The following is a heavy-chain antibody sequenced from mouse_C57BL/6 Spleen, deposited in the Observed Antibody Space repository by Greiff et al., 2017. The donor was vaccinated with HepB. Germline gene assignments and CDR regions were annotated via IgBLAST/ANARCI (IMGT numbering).Heavy chain of an antibody. V-gene: IGHV2-5*01. CDR3: AKNPLEGNYEDYYAMDY. J-gene: IGHJ4*01. Sequence: VKLMESGPGLVQPSQSLSITCTVSGFSLTSYGVHWVRQSPGKGLEWLGVIWRGGSTDYNAAFMSRLSITKDNSKSQVFFKMNSLQADDTAIYYCAKNPLEGNYEDYYAMDYWGQGTSVTVSS. CDR1: GFSLTSYG. D-gene: IGHD2-1*01. CDR2: IWRGGST.